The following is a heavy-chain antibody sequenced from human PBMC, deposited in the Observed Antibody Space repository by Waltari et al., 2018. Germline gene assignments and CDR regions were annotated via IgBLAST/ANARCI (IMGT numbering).Heavy chain of an antibody. V-gene: IGHV3-7*01. CDR3: ARASAVPGTRDY. Sequence: EVQLVESGGDLVQSGGSLRLSCAASGFTFSTYWMSWMRQAPGNGLGWVANINQAGTDKYYVGSVKGRFTISRDNARNSLYLQMSSLRVEDTAFYYCARASAVPGTRDYWGQGTLVTVSS. CDR1: GFTFSTYW. CDR2: INQAGTDK. J-gene: IGHJ4*02. D-gene: IGHD6-19*01.